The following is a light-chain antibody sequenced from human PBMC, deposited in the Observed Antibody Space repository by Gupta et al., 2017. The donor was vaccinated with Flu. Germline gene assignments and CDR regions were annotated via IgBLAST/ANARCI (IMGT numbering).Light chain of an antibody. Sequence: SVTISCSGTSRDMGGYNYVSWYQQNPGKAPKLIIYDVNKRPSGVPDRCSGSRSGNTASLTISGLQIDDEADYYCYSYAGMYPGVFGTGTKVTVL. J-gene: IGLJ1*01. CDR3: YSYAGMYPGV. CDR1: SRDMGGYNY. V-gene: IGLV2-11*01. CDR2: DVN.